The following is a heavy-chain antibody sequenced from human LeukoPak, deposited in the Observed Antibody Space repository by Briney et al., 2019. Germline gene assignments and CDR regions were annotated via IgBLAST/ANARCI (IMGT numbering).Heavy chain of an antibody. CDR2: IYYSGST. CDR1: GGSISSGGYY. J-gene: IGHJ5*02. CDR3: AREGYCSGGSCYTESANWFDP. V-gene: IGHV4-31*03. D-gene: IGHD2-15*01. Sequence: SQTLSLTCTVSGGSISSGGYYWSWIRQHRGKGLEWIGYIYYSGSTYYNPSLKSRVTISVDTSKNQFSLKLSSVTAADTAVYYCAREGYCSGGSCYTESANWFDPWGQGTLVTVSS.